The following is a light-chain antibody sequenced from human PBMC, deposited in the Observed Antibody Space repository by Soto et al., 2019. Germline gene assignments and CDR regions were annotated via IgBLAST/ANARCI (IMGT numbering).Light chain of an antibody. CDR3: QQYYSTPGA. J-gene: IGKJ3*01. CDR1: QSVLYSSNNKNY. Sequence: DIVMTQSPDSLAVSLGERATINCKSSQSVLYSSNNKNYLAWYQQKPGQPPKLLIYWASTRESGVPDRFSGSGSGTDFPLTIGSLQAEDVAVYYCQQYYSTPGAFGPGTKVDIK. CDR2: WAS. V-gene: IGKV4-1*01.